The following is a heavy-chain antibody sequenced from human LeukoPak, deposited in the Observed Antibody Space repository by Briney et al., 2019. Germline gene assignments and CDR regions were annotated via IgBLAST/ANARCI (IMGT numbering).Heavy chain of an antibody. D-gene: IGHD2-2*01. Sequence: GGSLRLSCAASGFTFSDYYMSWIRQAPGKGLEWVSYISSSGSTIYYADSVKGRFTISRDNAKNSLYLQMNSLRAEDTAVYYCAREPTSCSLVYCYMDVWGKGTTVTVSS. V-gene: IGHV3-11*01. J-gene: IGHJ6*03. CDR2: ISSSGSTI. CDR3: AREPTSCSLVYCYMDV. CDR1: GFTFSDYY.